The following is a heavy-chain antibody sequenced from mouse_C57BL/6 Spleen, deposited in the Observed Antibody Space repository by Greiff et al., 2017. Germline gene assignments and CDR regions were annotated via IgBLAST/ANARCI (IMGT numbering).Heavy chain of an antibody. CDR2: ISNGGGST. CDR3: ARVLEAMDY. V-gene: IGHV5-12*01. CDR1: GFTFSDYY. Sequence: EVMLVESGGGLVQPGGSLKLSCAASGFTFSDYYMYWVRQTPEKRLEWVAYISNGGGSTYYPDTVKGRFTISRDNAKNTLYLQMSRLKSEDTAMYYCARVLEAMDYWGQGTSVTVSS. J-gene: IGHJ4*01.